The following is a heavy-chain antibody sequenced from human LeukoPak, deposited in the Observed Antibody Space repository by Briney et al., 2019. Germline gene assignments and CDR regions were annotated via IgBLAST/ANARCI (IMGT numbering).Heavy chain of an antibody. V-gene: IGHV4-38-2*01. Sequence: SETLSLTCAVSGYSISSGYYRGWIRQPPGKGLEWIGSIYHSGSTYYNPSLKSRVTISVDTSKNQFSLKLSSLTAADTAIYYCARGIESYGDYGYWGQGILVTVSS. CDR1: GYSISSGYY. CDR3: ARGIESYGDYGY. CDR2: IYHSGST. J-gene: IGHJ4*02. D-gene: IGHD4-17*01.